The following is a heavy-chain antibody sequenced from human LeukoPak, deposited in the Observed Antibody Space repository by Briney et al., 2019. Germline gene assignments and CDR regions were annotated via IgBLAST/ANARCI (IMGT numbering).Heavy chain of an antibody. D-gene: IGHD2-2*03. Sequence: GGTLRLSCVASGFTFSTYGMSWVRQDPGKGLERVSYISSSGSTIYYADSVKGRFTISRDNAKNSLYLQMNSLRAEDTAVYYCASYGYCSSTSCYPSGVYYYYYMDVWGKGTTVTISS. J-gene: IGHJ6*03. CDR1: GFTFSTYG. V-gene: IGHV3-48*04. CDR2: ISSSGSTI. CDR3: ASYGYCSSTSCYPSGVYYYYYMDV.